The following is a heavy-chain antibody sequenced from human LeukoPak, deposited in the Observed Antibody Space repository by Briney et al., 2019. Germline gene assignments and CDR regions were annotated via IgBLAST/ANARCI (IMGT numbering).Heavy chain of an antibody. Sequence: SVKVSCKASGGTFSSYAISWVRQAPGQGLEWMGGIIPIFGTANYAQKFQGRVTITADESTSTAYMELSSLRSEDTAVYYCARTGLGEPNYYGTDVWGKGTTVTVSS. CDR3: ARTGLGEPNYYGTDV. V-gene: IGHV1-69*13. D-gene: IGHD3-16*01. J-gene: IGHJ6*04. CDR2: IIPIFGTA. CDR1: GGTFSSYA.